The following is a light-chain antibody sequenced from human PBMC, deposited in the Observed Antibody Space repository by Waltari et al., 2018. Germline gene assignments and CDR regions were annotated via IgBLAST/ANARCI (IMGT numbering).Light chain of an antibody. Sequence: DIVMTQSPDSLAVSLGERATINCKSSRSVLCTSDNRNCLAWYQQKPGQPPKLLTYWASTRECEIPDRSSRSWSGKDFSLTITSLQAEDVAVYYCQQYANTPLTFGGGTRVEIK. CDR3: QQYANTPLT. CDR2: WAS. CDR1: RSVLCTSDNRNC. J-gene: IGKJ4*01. V-gene: IGKV4-1*01.